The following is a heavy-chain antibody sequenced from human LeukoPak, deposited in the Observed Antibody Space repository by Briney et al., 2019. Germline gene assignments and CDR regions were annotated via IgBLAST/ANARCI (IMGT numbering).Heavy chain of an antibody. J-gene: IGHJ4*02. V-gene: IGHV3-74*01. Sequence: GGSLRLSCAASGFTFSSYWMHWVRQAPGKGLVWVSRINGDGSSTAYADSVKGRFTISRDNAKNTLYLQMNSLTAEDTAVYYCARDRYYDSASFDYWGQGTLVTVSS. D-gene: IGHD3-22*01. CDR1: GFTFSSYW. CDR2: INGDGSST. CDR3: ARDRYYDSASFDY.